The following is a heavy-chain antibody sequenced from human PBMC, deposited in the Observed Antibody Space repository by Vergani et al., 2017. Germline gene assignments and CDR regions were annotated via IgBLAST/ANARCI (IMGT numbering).Heavy chain of an antibody. CDR1: GGSLSGYF. CDR3: ASRRPKLNFGPKSNAGTLDS. D-gene: IGHD3-10*01. Sequence: QVHLQQWGAGQLKSSETLSLTRGVYGGSLSGYFWSWIRQPPGRGLEWIGEVTHSGSANYSPSLGNRVSIPVDTSRSQFSLQLTSLTAADTGVYYCASRRPKLNFGPKSNAGTLDSWGQGILVTVSS. V-gene: IGHV4-34*01. J-gene: IGHJ4*02. CDR2: VTHSGSA.